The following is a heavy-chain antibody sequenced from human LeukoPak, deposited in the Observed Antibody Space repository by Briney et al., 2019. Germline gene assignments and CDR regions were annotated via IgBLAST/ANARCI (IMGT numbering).Heavy chain of an antibody. V-gene: IGHV4-59*01. CDR3: ARWAPSRWFNAFDI. J-gene: IGHJ3*02. D-gene: IGHD6-19*01. CDR1: GGSISSYY. Sequence: SETLSLTCTVSGGSISSYYWSWIRQPPGKGLEWIGYIYYSGSTNYNPSLKSRVTISVDTSKNQFSLKLSSVTAADTAVYYCARWAPSRWFNAFDIWGQGTMVTVSS. CDR2: IYYSGST.